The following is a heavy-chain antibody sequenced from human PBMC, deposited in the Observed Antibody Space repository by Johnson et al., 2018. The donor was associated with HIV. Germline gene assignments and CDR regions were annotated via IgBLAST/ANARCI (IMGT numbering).Heavy chain of an antibody. CDR3: ARDHLDQGNYYDSSGKPKRAFDI. D-gene: IGHD3-22*01. CDR2: ISYHGSNT. Sequence: QVQLVESGGGVVQPGRSLRLSCAASGFTFSSYAMHWVRQAPGKGLEWVAVISYHGSNTYYADSMRGRFTISRDNSKNTRYLQMNSLRAQDTAVYYCARDHLDQGNYYDSSGKPKRAFDIWGQGTMVTVSS. V-gene: IGHV3-30*04. J-gene: IGHJ3*02. CDR1: GFTFSSYA.